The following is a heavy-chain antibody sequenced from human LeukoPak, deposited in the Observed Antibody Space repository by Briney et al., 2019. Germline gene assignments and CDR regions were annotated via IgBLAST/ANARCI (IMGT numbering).Heavy chain of an antibody. V-gene: IGHV3-74*01. CDR2: INSDGSST. CDR1: GFTFSSYW. CDR3: ARDYYDIDFGDYYFDY. Sequence: PGGSLRLSCAASGFTFSSYWMHWVRQAPGKGLVWVSRINSDGSSTSYADSVKGRFTISRDNAKNTLYLQMNSLRAEDTAVYYCARDYYDIDFGDYYFDYWGQGTLATVSS. D-gene: IGHD3-22*01. J-gene: IGHJ4*02.